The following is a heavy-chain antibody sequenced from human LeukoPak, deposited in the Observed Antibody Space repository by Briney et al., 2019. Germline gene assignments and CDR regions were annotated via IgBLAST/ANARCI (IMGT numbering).Heavy chain of an antibody. V-gene: IGHV3-30*18. CDR2: ISYDGSNK. Sequence: PGGSLRLSCAASGFTFSSYGMHWVRQAPGKGLEWVAVISYDGSNKYYADSVKGRFTISRDNSKNTLYLQMKSLRAEDTAVYYCAKGGIAVASTSYYYYMDVWGKGTTVTISS. D-gene: IGHD6-19*01. CDR1: GFTFSSYG. CDR3: AKGGIAVASTSYYYYMDV. J-gene: IGHJ6*03.